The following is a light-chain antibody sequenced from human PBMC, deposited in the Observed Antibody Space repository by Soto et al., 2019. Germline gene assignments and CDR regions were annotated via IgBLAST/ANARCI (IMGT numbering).Light chain of an antibody. J-gene: IGKJ2*01. CDR1: QSVSSSY. Sequence: ETVLTQSPGTLSLSPGERATLSCRASQSVSSSYLAWYQQKPGQAPRLLIYGTSSRGTGIPDRFSGSGSGTDFTLTISRLEPEDFAVDYCQQYGSSMYTFGQGTKLEIK. CDR2: GTS. CDR3: QQYGSSMYT. V-gene: IGKV3-20*01.